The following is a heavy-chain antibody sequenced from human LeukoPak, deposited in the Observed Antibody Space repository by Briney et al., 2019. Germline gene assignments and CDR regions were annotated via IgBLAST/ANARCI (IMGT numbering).Heavy chain of an antibody. CDR2: INPNSGGT. J-gene: IGHJ4*02. CDR3: ARSQITGTSSDFDY. D-gene: IGHD1-20*01. CDR1: GYTFTGYY. Sequence: ASVKVSCKASGYTFTGYYMHWVRQAPGQGLEWMGWINPNSGGTNYAQKFQGRVTMTRDTSISTAYMELSRLRSDDTAVYYCARSQITGTSSDFDYWGQGTLVTVSS. V-gene: IGHV1-2*02.